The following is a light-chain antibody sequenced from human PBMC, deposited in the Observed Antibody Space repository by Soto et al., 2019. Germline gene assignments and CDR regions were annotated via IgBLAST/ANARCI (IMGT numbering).Light chain of an antibody. J-gene: IGLJ1*01. V-gene: IGLV2-14*03. CDR1: SSDVGVYNY. CDR2: DVS. CDR3: SSYTSSSTLSTYV. Sequence: SVLTQPASVSGSPGHSITISCTGTSSDVGVYNYVSWYQHHPGKAPKLMIYDVSNRPSGVSNRFSGSKSGNTASLIISGLQAEDEADYYCSSYTSSSTLSTYVFGTGTKVTVL.